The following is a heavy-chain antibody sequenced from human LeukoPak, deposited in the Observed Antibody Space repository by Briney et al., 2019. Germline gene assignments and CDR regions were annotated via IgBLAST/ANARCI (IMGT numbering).Heavy chain of an antibody. D-gene: IGHD6-19*01. CDR2: ISAYNGNT. CDR1: GNIFTTYG. V-gene: IGHV1-18*01. J-gene: IGHJ3*02. Sequence: GASVKVSCKASGNIFTTYGISWVRQAPGQGLEWMGWISAYNGNTNYAQKLQGRVTMTRDTSISTAYMELSRLRSDDTAVYYCARDPYSSGWDGDPFDIWGQGTMVTVSS. CDR3: ARDPYSSGWDGDPFDI.